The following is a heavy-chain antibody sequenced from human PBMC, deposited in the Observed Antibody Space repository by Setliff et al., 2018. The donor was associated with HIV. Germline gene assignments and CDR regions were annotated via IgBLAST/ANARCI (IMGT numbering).Heavy chain of an antibody. J-gene: IGHJ6*03. CDR2: ISSSGSLI. Sequence: GGSLRLSCAASGFTFSSYEMNWVRQAPGKGLEWVSYISSSGSLIYYADSVKGRFTISRDNAKNSLYLQMNSLRAEDTAVYYCARDSEDTAWDYYYYMDVWGKGTTVTVSS. D-gene: IGHD5-18*01. CDR3: ARDSEDTAWDYYYYMDV. V-gene: IGHV3-48*03. CDR1: GFTFSSYE.